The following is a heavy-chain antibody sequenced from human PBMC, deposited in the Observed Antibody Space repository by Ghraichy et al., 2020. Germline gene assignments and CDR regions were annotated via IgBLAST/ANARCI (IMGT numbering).Heavy chain of an antibody. Sequence: GESLNISCKGSGYSFTSYWIGWVRQMPGKGLEWMGIIYPGDSDTRYSPSFQGQVTISADKSISTAYLQWSSLKASDTAMYYCAIPMPDTAMVQYFQHWGQGTLVTVSS. D-gene: IGHD5-18*01. CDR2: IYPGDSDT. CDR3: AIPMPDTAMVQYFQH. J-gene: IGHJ1*01. V-gene: IGHV5-51*01. CDR1: GYSFTSYW.